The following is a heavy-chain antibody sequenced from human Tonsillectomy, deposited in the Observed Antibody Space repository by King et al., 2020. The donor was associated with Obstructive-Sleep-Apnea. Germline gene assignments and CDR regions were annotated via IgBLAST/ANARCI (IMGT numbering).Heavy chain of an antibody. CDR2: TSYDGSKK. Sequence: VQLVESGGGVVQPGRSLRLSCVASGFTFSSYAMHWVRQAPGKGLEWVAFTSYDGSKKLYADSVKGRFTISKDNSKNALYVQVNSLRSEDTAVYYCARGQPFDSNPRSPPPNFDYWGQGTLVTVSS. D-gene: IGHD4-11*01. V-gene: IGHV3-30*04. J-gene: IGHJ4*02. CDR1: GFTFSSYA. CDR3: ARGQPFDSNPRSPPPNFDY.